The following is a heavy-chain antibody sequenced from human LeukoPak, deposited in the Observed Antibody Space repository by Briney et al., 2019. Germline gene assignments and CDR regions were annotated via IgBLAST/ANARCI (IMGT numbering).Heavy chain of an antibody. CDR1: GFTVNSNY. V-gene: IGHV3-66*01. CDR2: IYSGGST. D-gene: IGHD6-13*01. CDR3: ARGGAAAHGTPYYFDY. J-gene: IGHJ4*02. Sequence: GGSLRLSCAASGFTVNSNYMNWVRQAPGKGLEWVSVIYSGGSTYYADSVKGRFTISRDNSKNTLYLQMNSLRAEDTAVYYCARGGAAAHGTPYYFDYWGQGTLVTVSS.